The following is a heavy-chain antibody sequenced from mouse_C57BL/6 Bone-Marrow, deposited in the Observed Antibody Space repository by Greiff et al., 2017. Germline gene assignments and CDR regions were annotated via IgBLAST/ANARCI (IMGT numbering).Heavy chain of an antibody. J-gene: IGHJ2*01. D-gene: IGHD1-1*01. CDR3: SRRTYYYGSSYSRDYFDY. CDR2: IDPSDSYT. V-gene: IGHV1-69*01. Sequence: QVQLQQPGAELVMPGASVKLSCKASGYTFTSYWMHWVKQRPGQGLEWIGEIDPSDSYTNYNQKFKGKSTLTVDKSSSTAYMQLSRLTSEDSAVYYCSRRTYYYGSSYSRDYFDYWGQGTTLTVSS. CDR1: GYTFTSYW.